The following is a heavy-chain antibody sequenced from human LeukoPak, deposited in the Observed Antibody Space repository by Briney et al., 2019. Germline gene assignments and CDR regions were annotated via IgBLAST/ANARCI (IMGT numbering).Heavy chain of an antibody. Sequence: SETLSLTCTVSGDSISGYYWSWIRQPPGEGLQWIGYIYHSGSTNYNPSLKSRVSMSVDRSENQFYLNLGSVTAADTAGYYCAREEDGGTYYWGQGTLVTVSS. D-gene: IGHD1-26*01. J-gene: IGHJ4*02. CDR3: AREEDGGTYY. CDR2: IYHSGST. CDR1: GDSISGYY. V-gene: IGHV4-59*01.